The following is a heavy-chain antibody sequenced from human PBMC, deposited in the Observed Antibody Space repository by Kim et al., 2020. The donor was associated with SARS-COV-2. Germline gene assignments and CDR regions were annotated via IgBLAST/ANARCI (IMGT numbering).Heavy chain of an antibody. CDR3: ARDLRGWTPGPGLLY. J-gene: IGHJ4*02. D-gene: IGHD2-15*01. Sequence: GGSLRLSCAASGFTFSSYAMHWVRQAPGKGLEWVAVISYDGSNKYYADSVKGRFTISRDNSKNTLYLQMNSLRAEDTAVYYCARDLRGWTPGPGLLYWGQGTLVTVSS. CDR1: GFTFSSYA. V-gene: IGHV3-30*04. CDR2: ISYDGSNK.